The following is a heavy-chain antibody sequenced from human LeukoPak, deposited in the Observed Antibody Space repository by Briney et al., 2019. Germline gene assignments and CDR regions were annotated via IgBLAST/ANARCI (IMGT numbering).Heavy chain of an antibody. V-gene: IGHV1-2*06. CDR1: GYTFVDYF. CDR3: ARDVSSTSNWEFDY. D-gene: IGHD1-26*01. J-gene: IGHJ4*02. Sequence: ASVKVSCKTSGYTFVDYFIRWVRQAPGQGLEWMGRINANSGGTEYEQKFQGRVTMTRDTSISTAYVEVNWLISDDTAIYYCARDVSSTSNWEFDYWGQGTLVTVSS. CDR2: INANSGGT.